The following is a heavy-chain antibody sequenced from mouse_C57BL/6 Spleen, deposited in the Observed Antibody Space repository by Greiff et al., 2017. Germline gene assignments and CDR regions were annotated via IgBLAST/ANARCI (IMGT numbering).Heavy chain of an antibody. Sequence: EVKLVESGEGLVKPGGSLKLSCAASGFTFSSYAMSWVRQTPEKRLEWVAYISSGGDYIYYADPVKGRFTISRDNARNTLYLQMSSLKSEDTAMYYCTRGGNGDYAMDYWGQGTSVTVSS. CDR2: ISSGGDYI. J-gene: IGHJ4*01. CDR3: TRGGNGDYAMDY. V-gene: IGHV5-9-1*02. CDR1: GFTFSSYA. D-gene: IGHD1-1*02.